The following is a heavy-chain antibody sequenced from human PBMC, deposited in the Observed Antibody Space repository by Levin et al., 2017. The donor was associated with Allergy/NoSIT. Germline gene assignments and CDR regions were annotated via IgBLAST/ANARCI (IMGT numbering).Heavy chain of an antibody. V-gene: IGHV3-23*01. Sequence: GGSLRLSCAASGFTFRNYAMTWVRQAPGKGLEWVSYIIGSGGSTYYADSVKGRFTISRDNSKNTMYLHMKSLRAEDTAVYYCAKSPTVPHCTSTYCYSIYDYWGQGTLVTVSS. CDR2: IIGSGGST. D-gene: IGHD2-2*01. J-gene: IGHJ4*02. CDR1: GFTFRNYA. CDR3: AKSPTVPHCTSTYCYSIYDY.